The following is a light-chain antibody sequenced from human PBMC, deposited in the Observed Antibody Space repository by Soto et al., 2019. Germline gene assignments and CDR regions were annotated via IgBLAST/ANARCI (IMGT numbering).Light chain of an antibody. J-gene: IGKJ5*01. CDR2: DAS. CDR3: QQRNSWPPIT. Sequence: EIKMTHSPAPISFTTGEIGTHSFSASQSVGSYLAWYQHKPGQAPRLLIYDASSRATGIPARFSGSGSGTDFTLTISSLEPEDFALYYCQQRNSWPPITFGQGTRLEI. V-gene: IGKV3-11*01. CDR1: QSVGSY.